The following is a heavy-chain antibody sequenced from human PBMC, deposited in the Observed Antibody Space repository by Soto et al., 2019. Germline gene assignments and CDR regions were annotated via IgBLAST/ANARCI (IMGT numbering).Heavy chain of an antibody. Sequence: GGSLRLSCAASGFTLRSDSMHWVRQVPGKGLVWVSRLKSDGSENYADSVKGRFTISRDNAKNTLYLQMNSLGAEDTAVYYCARGRRGNYGYFDYWGQGMLVTVS. D-gene: IGHD1-26*01. J-gene: IGHJ4*02. CDR1: GFTLRSDS. CDR3: ARGRRGNYGYFDY. V-gene: IGHV3-74*01. CDR2: LKSDGSE.